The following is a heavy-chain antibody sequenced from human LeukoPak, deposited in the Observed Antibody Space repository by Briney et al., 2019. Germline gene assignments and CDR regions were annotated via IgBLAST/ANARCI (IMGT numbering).Heavy chain of an antibody. CDR2: IRYDGSNK. V-gene: IGHV3-30*02. CDR1: GFTFSSYG. CDR3: AKSISSSWYPADFDY. Sequence: PGGSLRLSCAASGFTFSSYGMHWVRQAPGKGLEWVAFIRYDGSNKYYADSVKGRFTISRDNSKNTLYLQMNSLRAEDTAVYYCAKSISSSWYPADFDYWGQGTLVTVSS. J-gene: IGHJ4*02. D-gene: IGHD6-13*01.